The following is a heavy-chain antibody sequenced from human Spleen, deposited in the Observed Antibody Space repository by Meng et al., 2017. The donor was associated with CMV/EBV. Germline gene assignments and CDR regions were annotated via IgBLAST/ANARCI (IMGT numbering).Heavy chain of an antibody. CDR1: GFTFSDYY. Sequence: GESLKISCAASGFTFSDYYMSWIRQAPGKGLEWVSYISSSGSTIYYADSVKGRFTISRDNAKNSLYLQMNSLRAEDTAVYYCARHVGYYGGNSGGGNYFDYWGQGTLVTVSS. CDR2: ISSSGSTI. J-gene: IGHJ4*02. D-gene: IGHD4-23*01. CDR3: ARHVGYYGGNSGGGNYFDY. V-gene: IGHV3-11*01.